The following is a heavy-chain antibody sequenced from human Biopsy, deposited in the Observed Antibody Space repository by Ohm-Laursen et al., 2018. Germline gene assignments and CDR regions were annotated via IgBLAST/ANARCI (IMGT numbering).Heavy chain of an antibody. V-gene: IGHV4-59*02. CDR1: GDSVTKYY. Sequence: SGTLSLTCPVSGDSVTKYYWSWIRQPPGKGLEWIGHIYYSVMTNYNPSLQSRVSISVDTSRNQVSLTLSSVTAADTAVYCCARDSGILNYGNFKYYHYYGMDVWGQGTKVTVSS. CDR2: IYYSVMT. J-gene: IGHJ6*02. CDR3: ARDSGILNYGNFKYYHYYGMDV. D-gene: IGHD4-11*01.